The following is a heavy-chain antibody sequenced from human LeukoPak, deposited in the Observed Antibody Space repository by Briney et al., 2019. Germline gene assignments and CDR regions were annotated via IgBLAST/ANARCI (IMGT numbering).Heavy chain of an antibody. V-gene: IGHV5-51*01. CDR2: IYPGDSDT. CDR3: KKLARHGYSGVPFDY. J-gene: IGHJ4*02. Sequence: GESLKISCKGSGYSFTSYWTGWVRQMPGKGLEWMGIIYPGDSDTRYSPSFQGQVTISADKSISTAYLQWSSLKASDAAMYYCKKLARHGYSGVPFDYWGRGTLVTVFS. D-gene: IGHD5-24*01. CDR1: GYSFTSYW.